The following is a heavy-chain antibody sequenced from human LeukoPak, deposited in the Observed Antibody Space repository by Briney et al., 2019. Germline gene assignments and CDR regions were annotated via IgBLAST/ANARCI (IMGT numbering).Heavy chain of an antibody. CDR3: ARESPRDYYSDY. D-gene: IGHD3-3*01. CDR2: ISAHNGNT. Sequence: ASVKVSCKASGYTFTSYDITWVRQAPGQGLEWMGWISAHNGNTNYAQKLQGRVIMTTDTSTSTAYMELRSLRSDDTAVYYCARESPRDYYSDYWGQGTLVTVSS. CDR1: GYTFTSYD. J-gene: IGHJ4*02. V-gene: IGHV1-18*01.